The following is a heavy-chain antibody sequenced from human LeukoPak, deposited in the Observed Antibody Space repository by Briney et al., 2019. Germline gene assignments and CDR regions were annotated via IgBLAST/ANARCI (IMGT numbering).Heavy chain of an antibody. CDR3: GXXYCXXGSCYYXDX. CDR1: GGSFSGYY. V-gene: IGHV4-34*01. D-gene: IGHD2-15*01. J-gene: IGHJ6*03. Sequence: SETLSLTCAVYGGSFSGYYWGWIRQPPGKGLEWIGEINHSGSTNYNPSLKSRVTISVDTSKNQFSLKLSSVTAADTAVYYCGXXYCXXGSCYYXDXXGKGXXXXVSS. CDR2: INHSGST.